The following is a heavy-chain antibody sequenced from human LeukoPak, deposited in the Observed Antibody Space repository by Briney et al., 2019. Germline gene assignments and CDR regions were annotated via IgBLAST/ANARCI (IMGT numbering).Heavy chain of an antibody. Sequence: ASVKVSCKASGYTFTSYAMNWVRQAPGQGLEWMGWINTNTGNPTYAQGFTGRFVFSLDTSVSTAYLQISSLKAEDTAVYYCAREGHKKRTGGSGNFDYWGQGTLVTVSS. CDR3: AREGHKKRTGGSGNFDY. J-gene: IGHJ4*02. CDR1: GYTFTSYA. CDR2: INTNTGNP. V-gene: IGHV7-4-1*02. D-gene: IGHD3-10*01.